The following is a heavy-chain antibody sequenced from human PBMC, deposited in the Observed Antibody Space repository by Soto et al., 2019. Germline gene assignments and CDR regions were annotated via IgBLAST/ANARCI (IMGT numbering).Heavy chain of an antibody. CDR3: ARIHCSTNSCYPGP. V-gene: IGHV2-70*11. Sequence: SGPTRVNPTQTLTLTCTFSGFSLSPSGMCVSWIRQPPGKALEWLARIDWDDDKYYSTSLETRLTISKDTSKNQVVLTMTNVDPVDTATYFCARIHCSTNSCYPGPWGQGTLVTVSS. J-gene: IGHJ5*02. D-gene: IGHD2-2*01. CDR1: GFSLSPSGMC. CDR2: IDWDDDK.